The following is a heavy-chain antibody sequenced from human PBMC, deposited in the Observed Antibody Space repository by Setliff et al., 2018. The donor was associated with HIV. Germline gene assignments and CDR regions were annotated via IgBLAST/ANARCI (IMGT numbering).Heavy chain of an antibody. D-gene: IGHD3-3*01. CDR2: INQSGST. Sequence: SETLSLTCAVYGRSLSGYYWSWIRQPPGKGLEWIGEINQSGSTNYDPSLKSRVTISVDTSKNQFSLKLGSVTAADTAVYYCARGVNPTYYDFWSGNYMRKYYYYYMDVWGKGTTVTVSS. V-gene: IGHV4-34*01. J-gene: IGHJ6*03. CDR3: ARGVNPTYYDFWSGNYMRKYYYYYMDV. CDR1: GRSLSGYY.